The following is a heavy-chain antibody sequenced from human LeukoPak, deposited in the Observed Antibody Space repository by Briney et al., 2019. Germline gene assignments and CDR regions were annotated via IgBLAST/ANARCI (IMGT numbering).Heavy chain of an antibody. CDR3: ARRRNPGREAAGLDY. V-gene: IGHV3-30*01. Sequence: GGSLRLSCAASGVIFSDYAMHWVRQAPGKGLEWVSVISYDGINKFYADSVRGRFTISRDNFQNTLYLQMDSLRAEDTALYYCARRRNPGREAAGLDYWGQGTLATVSS. CDR1: GVIFSDYA. D-gene: IGHD6-13*01. J-gene: IGHJ4*02. CDR2: ISYDGINK.